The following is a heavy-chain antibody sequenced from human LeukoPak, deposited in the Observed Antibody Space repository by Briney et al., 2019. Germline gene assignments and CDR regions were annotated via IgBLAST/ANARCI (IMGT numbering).Heavy chain of an antibody. V-gene: IGHV3-21*01. CDR2: ISSSSSYI. Sequence: GGSLRLSCAASGFTFSSYSMNWVSQAPRKRLEWVSSISSSSSYIYYADSVKGRFTISRDNAKNSLYLQMNSLRAEDTAVYYCARDLEAYYGSGSYDTRPFDYWGQGTLVTVSS. CDR3: ARDLEAYYGSGSYDTRPFDY. J-gene: IGHJ4*02. D-gene: IGHD3-10*01. CDR1: GFTFSSYS.